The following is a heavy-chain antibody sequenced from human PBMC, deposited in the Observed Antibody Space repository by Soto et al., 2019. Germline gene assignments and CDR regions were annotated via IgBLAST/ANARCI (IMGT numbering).Heavy chain of an antibody. J-gene: IGHJ6*03. V-gene: IGHV3-23*01. D-gene: IGHD3-10*01. Sequence: EVQLLESGGGLVQPGGSLRLSCAASGFTFSSYAMSWVRQAPGKGLEWVSAISGSGGSTYYADSVKGRFTISRDNSKNTLYLQMNSLRADDTAVYYCAKGSVLWFGESYYYYYYYMDVWGKGTTVTVSS. CDR2: ISGSGGST. CDR1: GFTFSSYA. CDR3: AKGSVLWFGESYYYYYYYMDV.